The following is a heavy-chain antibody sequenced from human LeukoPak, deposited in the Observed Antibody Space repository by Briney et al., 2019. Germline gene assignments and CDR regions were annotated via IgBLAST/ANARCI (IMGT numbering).Heavy chain of an antibody. V-gene: IGHV1-2*02. CDR1: GYTFTGYY. J-gene: IGHJ6*03. CDR2: INPNSGGT. D-gene: IGHD6-19*01. Sequence: ASVKVSCKASGYTFTGYYMHWVRQAPGEGLEWVGWINPNSGGTNYAQKFQGRVTMTRDTSISTAYMERSRLTSDDTAVYYCARSIAVAGWLVRGNNDYMDLWGKGTRVTVSS. CDR3: ARSIAVAGWLVRGNNDYMDL.